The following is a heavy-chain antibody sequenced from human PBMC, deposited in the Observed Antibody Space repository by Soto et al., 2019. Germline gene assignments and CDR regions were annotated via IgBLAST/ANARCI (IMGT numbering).Heavy chain of an antibody. D-gene: IGHD6-6*01. CDR2: IYYSGST. CDR1: GGSISSGDYY. CDR3: ARGYSSSSDFDY. V-gene: IGHV4-30-4*01. Sequence: SETLSLTCTVSGGSISSGDYYWSWIRQPPGKGLEWIGYIYYSGSTYYNPSLKSRVTISVDTSKNQFSLKLSSVTAADTAVYYCARGYSSSSDFDYWGQGTLVTVSS. J-gene: IGHJ4*02.